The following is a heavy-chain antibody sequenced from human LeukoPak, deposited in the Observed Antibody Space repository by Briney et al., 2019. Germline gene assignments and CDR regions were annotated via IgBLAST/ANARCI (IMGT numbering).Heavy chain of an antibody. V-gene: IGHV4-34*01. J-gene: IGHJ5*02. CDR1: GGSFSGYY. CDR2: INHSGST. D-gene: IGHD6-6*01. Sequence: SETLSLTCAVYGGSFSGYYWSWIRQPPGKGLEWIGEINHSGSTNYNPSLKSRVTISVDTSKNQFSLKLSPVTAADTAVYYCARENSSSSCWFDPWGQGTLVTVSS. CDR3: ARENSSSSCWFDP.